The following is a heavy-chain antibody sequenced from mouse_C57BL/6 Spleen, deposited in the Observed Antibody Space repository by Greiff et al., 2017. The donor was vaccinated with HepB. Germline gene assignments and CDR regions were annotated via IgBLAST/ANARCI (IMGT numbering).Heavy chain of an antibody. J-gene: IGHJ4*01. V-gene: IGHV1-64*01. CDR1: GYTFTSYW. CDR2: IHPNSGST. Sequence: QVHVKQPGAELVKPGASVKLSCKASGYTFTSYWMHWVKQRPGQGLEWIGMIHPNSGSTNYNEKFKSKATLTVDKSSSTAYMQLSSLTSEDSAVYYCARGDGYYRNAMDYWGQGTSVTVSS. CDR3: ARGDGYYRNAMDY. D-gene: IGHD2-3*01.